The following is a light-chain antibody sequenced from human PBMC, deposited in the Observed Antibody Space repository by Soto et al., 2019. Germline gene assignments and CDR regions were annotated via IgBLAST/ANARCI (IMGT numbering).Light chain of an antibody. Sequence: QSALTQPPSASGSPGQSVTISCTGTSSDVGGYKYVSWYQQHPGKAPKFMIYEVSKRPSGVPDRFSGSKSGNTASLTVSGLQAEDEADYFCSSYAGSNNYVFGTGTKLTVV. CDR2: EVS. CDR1: SSDVGGYKY. CDR3: SSYAGSNNYV. V-gene: IGLV2-8*01. J-gene: IGLJ1*01.